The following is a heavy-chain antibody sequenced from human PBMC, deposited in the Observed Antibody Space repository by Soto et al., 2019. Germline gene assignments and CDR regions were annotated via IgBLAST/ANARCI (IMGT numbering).Heavy chain of an antibody. CDR1: GYTFTSYG. CDR3: ARGREDYSVDTAMVNYFDY. D-gene: IGHD5-18*01. J-gene: IGHJ4*02. CDR2: ISAYNGNT. V-gene: IGHV1-18*01. Sequence: APVKLSCTASGYTFTSYGISWVRQAPGQGLEWMGWISAYNGNTNYAQKLQGRVTMTTDTSTSTAYMELRSLRSDDTAVYYCARGREDYSVDTAMVNYFDYWGQGTLVTVSS.